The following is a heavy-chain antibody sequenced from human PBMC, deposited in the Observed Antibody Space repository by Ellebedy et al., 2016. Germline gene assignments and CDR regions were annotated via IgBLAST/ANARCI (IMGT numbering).Heavy chain of an antibody. D-gene: IGHD3-10*01. CDR3: ARERGDAFDI. J-gene: IGHJ3*02. CDR2: INPSGGST. V-gene: IGHV1-46*04. CDR1: GYTFTSYD. Sequence: ASVKVSCKASGYTFTSYDINWVRQATGQGLEWMGIINPSGGSTSYAQKLQGRVTMTRDTSTSTVYMELSSLRSEDTAVYYCARERGDAFDIWGQGTMVTVSS.